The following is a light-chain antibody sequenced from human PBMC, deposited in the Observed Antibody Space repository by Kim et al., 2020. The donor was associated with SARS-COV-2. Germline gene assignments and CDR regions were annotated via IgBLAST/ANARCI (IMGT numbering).Light chain of an antibody. V-gene: IGKV3-15*01. CDR3: QQYNNWPLYT. J-gene: IGKJ2*01. CDR2: GAS. Sequence: EILMTQSPATLSVSPGERATLSCRASQSVTFNLAWYQQKPGQAPRLLIYGASTRATGIPARFSGSGSGTEFTLTISSLQSEDFAVYYCQQYNNWPLYTFGQGTKLEI. CDR1: QSVTFN.